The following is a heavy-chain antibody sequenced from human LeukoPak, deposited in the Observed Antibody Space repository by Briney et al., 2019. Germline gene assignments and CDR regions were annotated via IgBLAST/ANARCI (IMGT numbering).Heavy chain of an antibody. Sequence: PSETLSLTCTVSGGSISSYYWSWIRQPAGKGLEWIGRIYTSGSTNYNPSLKSRVTMSVDTSKNQFSLKLSSVTAADTAVYYCARDRYYYDSSGQRYFDLWGRGTLVTVSS. CDR1: GGSISSYY. J-gene: IGHJ2*01. D-gene: IGHD3-22*01. CDR3: ARDRYYYDSSGQRYFDL. V-gene: IGHV4-4*07. CDR2: IYTSGST.